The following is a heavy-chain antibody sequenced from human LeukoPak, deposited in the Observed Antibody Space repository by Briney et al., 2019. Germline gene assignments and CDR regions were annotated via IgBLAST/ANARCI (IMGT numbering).Heavy chain of an antibody. V-gene: IGHV3-23*01. CDR1: GFTVSSNY. Sequence: PGGSLRLSCAASGFTVSSNYMSWVRQAPGKGLEWVSAISGSGGSTYYADSVKGRFTISRDNSKNTLYLQMNSLRAEDTAVYYCAKDRSIVVVPAAIPKGDFDYLGQGTLVTVSS. J-gene: IGHJ4*02. D-gene: IGHD2-2*02. CDR2: ISGSGGST. CDR3: AKDRSIVVVPAAIPKGDFDY.